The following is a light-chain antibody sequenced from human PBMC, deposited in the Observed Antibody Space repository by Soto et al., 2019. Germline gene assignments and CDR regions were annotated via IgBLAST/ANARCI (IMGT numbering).Light chain of an antibody. V-gene: IGKV3-20*01. CDR1: QFLSSY. J-gene: IGKJ5*01. Sequence: EIVLTQSPGTLSLSPGERASLSCRASQFLSSYLAWYQQKPGQAPRLLIYGASSRATGIPDRFSGSGSGTDFTLTISRLEPEDFAVYYCQQYGSSPITFGQGTRLEIK. CDR3: QQYGSSPIT. CDR2: GAS.